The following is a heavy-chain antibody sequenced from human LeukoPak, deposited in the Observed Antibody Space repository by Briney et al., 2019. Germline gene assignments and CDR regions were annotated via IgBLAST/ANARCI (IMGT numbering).Heavy chain of an antibody. CDR2: ISYDGSNK. D-gene: IGHD3-16*01. V-gene: IGHV3-30*18. CDR3: AKAWDYAYYFDY. CDR1: GFTFSSYG. J-gene: IGHJ4*02. Sequence: GRSLRLSCAASGFTFSSYGMHWVHQAPGKGLEWVAVISYDGSNKYYADSVKGRFTISRDNSKNTLYLQMNSLRAGDTAVYYCAKAWDYAYYFDYWGQGTLVTVSS.